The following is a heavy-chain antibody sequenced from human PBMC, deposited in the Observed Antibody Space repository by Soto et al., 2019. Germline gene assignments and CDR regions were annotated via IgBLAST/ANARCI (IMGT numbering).Heavy chain of an antibody. Sequence: SETLSLTCTVSGGSISSYYWSWIRQPAGKGLEWIGRIYTSGSTNYNPSLKSRVTMSVDTSKNQFSLKLSSVTAADTAVYYCARDTYYYDSSGYPGPGYYYGMGVWGQGTTVT. CDR3: ARDTYYYDSSGYPGPGYYYGMGV. D-gene: IGHD3-22*01. J-gene: IGHJ6*02. V-gene: IGHV4-4*07. CDR2: IYTSGST. CDR1: GGSISSYY.